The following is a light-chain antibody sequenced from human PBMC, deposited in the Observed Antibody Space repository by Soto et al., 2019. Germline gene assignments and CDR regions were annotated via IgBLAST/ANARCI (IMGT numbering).Light chain of an antibody. CDR1: SSDVGGYDY. J-gene: IGLJ1*01. V-gene: IGLV2-14*01. Sequence: QSVLTQPASVSGSPGQSITISCTGTSSDVGGYDYVSWYQQHPGKAPKLMIYEVANRPSGFSNRFSGSKSGNTASLTISGLQAEDEADYYCGSYASSLYVFGTGTKVT. CDR3: GSYASSLYV. CDR2: EVA.